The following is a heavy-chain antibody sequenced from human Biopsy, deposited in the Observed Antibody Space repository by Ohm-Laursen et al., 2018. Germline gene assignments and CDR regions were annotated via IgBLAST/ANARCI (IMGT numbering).Heavy chain of an antibody. CDR1: TGTFDSYG. CDR2: IIPILRTT. V-gene: IGHV1-69*04. Sequence: SVKVSCNTSTGTFDSYGVTWVRQAPGQGLEWMGRIIPILRTTTYAPKFQGRVTFTADKSSSTAYLELSSLTSEGTAMFYCAREAIGYQLPCDDWGQGTLVTVSS. CDR3: AREAIGYQLPCDD. D-gene: IGHD2-15*01. J-gene: IGHJ4*02.